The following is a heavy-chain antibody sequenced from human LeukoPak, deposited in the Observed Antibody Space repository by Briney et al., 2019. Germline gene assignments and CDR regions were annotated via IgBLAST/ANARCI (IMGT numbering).Heavy chain of an antibody. CDR2: IYASGST. Sequence: SETLSLTCTVSGGSIRSYYWSWIRQPAGGGLQWIGRIYASGSTTYNPTLKSRVTMSLDTSKTQFSLRLTSVTAADTAVYYCARAGDTVYYFDYWGQGTLVIVSA. D-gene: IGHD2-21*02. CDR3: ARAGDTVYYFDY. V-gene: IGHV4-4*07. CDR1: GGSIRSYY. J-gene: IGHJ4*02.